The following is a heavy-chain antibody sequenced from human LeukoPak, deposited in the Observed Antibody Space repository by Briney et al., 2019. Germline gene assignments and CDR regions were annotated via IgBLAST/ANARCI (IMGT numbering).Heavy chain of an antibody. V-gene: IGHV1-24*01. CDR3: AIPSVLSEWGGVAPSDYYMDV. Sequence: ASVKVSCKVSGYTLTELSMHWVRQAPGKGLEWMGGFDPEDGETIYAQKFQGRVTMTEDTSTDTAYMELSSLRAEDTAVYYCAIPSVLSEWGGVAPSDYYMDVWGKGTTVTVSS. D-gene: IGHD3-3*01. CDR1: GYTLTELS. CDR2: FDPEDGET. J-gene: IGHJ6*03.